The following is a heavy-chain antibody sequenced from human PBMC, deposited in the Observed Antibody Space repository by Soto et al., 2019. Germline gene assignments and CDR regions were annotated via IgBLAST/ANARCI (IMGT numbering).Heavy chain of an antibody. CDR3: AKVSGYSYGKRHWFDP. CDR2: ISGSGGST. D-gene: IGHD5-18*01. Sequence: GGSLRLSCAASGFTFSSYAMSWVRQAPGKGLEWVSAISGSGGSTYYADSVKGRFTISRDNSKNTLYLQMNSLRAEDTAVYYCAKVSGYSYGKRHWFDPWGQGTLVTVSS. J-gene: IGHJ5*02. V-gene: IGHV3-23*01. CDR1: GFTFSSYA.